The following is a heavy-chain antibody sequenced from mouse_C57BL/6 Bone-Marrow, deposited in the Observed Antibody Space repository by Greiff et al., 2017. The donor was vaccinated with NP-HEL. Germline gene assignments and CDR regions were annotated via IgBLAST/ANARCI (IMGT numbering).Heavy chain of an antibody. V-gene: IGHV1-53*01. CDR1: GYTFTSYW. D-gene: IGHD3-2*02. J-gene: IGHJ2*01. CDR2: INPSNGGT. Sequence: QVHVKQPGTELVKPGASVKLSCKASGYTFTSYWMHWVKQRPGQGLEWIGNINPSNGGTNYNEKFKSKATLTVDKSSSTAYMQLSSLTSEDSAVYYCVRRGFPGQLRPYYFDYWGQGTTLTVSS. CDR3: VRRGFPGQLRPYYFDY.